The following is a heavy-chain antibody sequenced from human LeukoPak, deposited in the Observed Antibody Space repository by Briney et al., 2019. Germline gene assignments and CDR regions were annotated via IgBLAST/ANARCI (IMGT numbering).Heavy chain of an antibody. CDR3: ARAYSTYYDILTGLKPYEY. J-gene: IGHJ4*02. CDR1: GYTFTGYY. V-gene: IGHV1-2*06. CDR2: INPNSGGT. D-gene: IGHD3-9*01. Sequence: ASVKVSCKASGYTFTGYYMHWVRQAPGQGLEWMGRINPNSGGTNYAQKFQDRVTMTRDTSISTAYMELSRLRSDDTAVYYCARAYSTYYDILTGLKPYEYWGQGTLVTVSS.